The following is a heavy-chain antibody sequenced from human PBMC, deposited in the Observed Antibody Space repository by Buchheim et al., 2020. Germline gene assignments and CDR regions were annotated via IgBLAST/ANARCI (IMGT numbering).Heavy chain of an antibody. Sequence: EVQLLASGGGLVQPGGSLRLSCAASGFTFSRFAMIWVRRAPGRGMEGISSISRSSDRTYYADSVKGRFSLSSNHFKNTLYLQMNNLRAENTAVYYCAKVKEADLESYWYGMDVWGQGTT. V-gene: IGHV3-23*01. CDR3: AKVKEADLESYWYGMDV. D-gene: IGHD2-15*01. CDR1: GFTFSRFA. CDR2: ISRSSDRT. J-gene: IGHJ6*02.